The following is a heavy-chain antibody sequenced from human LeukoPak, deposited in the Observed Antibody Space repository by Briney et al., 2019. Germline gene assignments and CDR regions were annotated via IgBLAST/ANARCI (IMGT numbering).Heavy chain of an antibody. J-gene: IGHJ4*02. Sequence: PGGSLRLSCAASEFDFSTHAMTWGRQAPGKGLEWVSAISISGTKTYYADSVKGRFTISRDNSKNTLYLQMYSLRAEDTAVYYCANEIRPNDYWGQGTLVTVSS. CDR2: ISISGTKT. D-gene: IGHD4-17*01. V-gene: IGHV3-23*01. CDR3: ANEIRPNDY. CDR1: EFDFSTHA.